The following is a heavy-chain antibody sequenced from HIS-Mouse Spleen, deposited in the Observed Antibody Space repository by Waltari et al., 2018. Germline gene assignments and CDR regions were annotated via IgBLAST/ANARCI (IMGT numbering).Heavy chain of an antibody. CDR2: IYYSGST. J-gene: IGHJ4*02. D-gene: IGHD4-17*01. Sequence: QLQLQESGPGLVTPSETLSLTCPVSGGPLSSSSYYWGWIRQPPGKGLEWIGSIYYSGSTYYNPSLKSRVTISVDTSKNQFSLKLSSVTAADTAVYYCAYGDYFDYWGQGTLVTVSS. CDR3: AYGDYFDY. V-gene: IGHV4-39*01. CDR1: GGPLSSSSYY.